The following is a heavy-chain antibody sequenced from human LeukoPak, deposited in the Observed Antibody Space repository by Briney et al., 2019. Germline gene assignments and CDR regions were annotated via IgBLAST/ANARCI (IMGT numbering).Heavy chain of an antibody. CDR2: ISWNSGSI. V-gene: IGHV3-9*01. CDR1: GFTFDDYA. D-gene: IGHD3-10*01. J-gene: IGHJ4*02. CDR3: AKDIGYGSGTGDY. Sequence: GGSLRLSCAASGFTFDDYAMDWVRQAPGKGLEWVSGISWNSGSIGYADSVKGRFTISRDNAKNSLYLQMNSLRAEDTALYYCAKDIGYGSGTGDYWGQGTLVTVSS.